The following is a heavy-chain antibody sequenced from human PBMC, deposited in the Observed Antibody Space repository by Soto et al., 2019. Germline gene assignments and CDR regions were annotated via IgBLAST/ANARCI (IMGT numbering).Heavy chain of an antibody. D-gene: IGHD3-10*01. CDR1: DFTFSNYA. CDR3: AKSRGSGTYFNPSDALDI. Sequence: PWGSLRVSCASSDFTFSNYAMSWVRQAPGKGLEWVSCISGSAGGTYYAYSVKGRFIISRDNSRNTLHLQMSSLRAEDTAIYYCAKSRGSGTYFNPSDALDIWGQGTVVTVSS. J-gene: IGHJ3*02. CDR2: ISGSAGGT. V-gene: IGHV3-23*01.